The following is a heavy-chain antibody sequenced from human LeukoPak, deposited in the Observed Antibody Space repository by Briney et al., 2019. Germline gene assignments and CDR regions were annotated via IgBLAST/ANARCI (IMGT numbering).Heavy chain of an antibody. CDR3: ARSRFLEWLVHDAFDI. J-gene: IGHJ3*02. V-gene: IGHV4-38-2*02. D-gene: IGHD3-3*01. CDR2: IYHSGST. CDR1: GYSISSGYY. Sequence: SETLSLTCTVSGYSISSGYYWAGIRQPPGKGPEWLGSIYHSGSTYYNPSLKSRVTISVDTSKNQFSLKLSSVTAADTAVYYCARSRFLEWLVHDAFDIWGQGTMVTVSS.